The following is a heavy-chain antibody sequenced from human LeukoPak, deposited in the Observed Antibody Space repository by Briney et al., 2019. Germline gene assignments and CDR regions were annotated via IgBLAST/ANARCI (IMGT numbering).Heavy chain of an antibody. V-gene: IGHV3-30*18. CDR1: GFTFSSYG. Sequence: GGSLRLSCAASGFTFSSYGMHWVRQAPGKGLEWVAVISYDGSNKYYADSVKGRFTISRDNSKNTLYLQMNSLRAEDTAVYYCAKLRFGYDSSGHPDYWGQGTPVTVSS. J-gene: IGHJ4*02. D-gene: IGHD3-22*01. CDR2: ISYDGSNK. CDR3: AKLRFGYDSSGHPDY.